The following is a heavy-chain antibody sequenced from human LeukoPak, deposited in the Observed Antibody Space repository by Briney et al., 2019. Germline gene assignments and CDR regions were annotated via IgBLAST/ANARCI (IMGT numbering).Heavy chain of an antibody. V-gene: IGHV1-2*02. CDR2: INPNSGGT. D-gene: IGHD6-13*01. Sequence: ASVKVSCKASGYTFTGYYMHWVRQAPGQGLEWMGWINPNSGGTNYAQKFQGRVTMTRDTSISTAYMELRSLRSDDTAVYYCARGTAAAGTGTVDYWGQGTLVTVSS. CDR3: ARGTAAAGTGTVDY. J-gene: IGHJ4*02. CDR1: GYTFTGYY.